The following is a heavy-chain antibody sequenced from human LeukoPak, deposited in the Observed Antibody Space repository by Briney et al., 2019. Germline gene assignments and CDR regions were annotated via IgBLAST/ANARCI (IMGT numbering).Heavy chain of an antibody. J-gene: IGHJ4*02. D-gene: IGHD6-19*01. Sequence: GGSLRPSCAASGFTFSSYWMSWVRQAPGKGLEWVANIKQDGSEKYYVDSVKGRFTISRDNAKNSLYLQMNSLRAEDTAVYYCARDLGNIAVAATHFDYWGQGTLVTVSS. CDR1: GFTFSSYW. CDR2: IKQDGSEK. CDR3: ARDLGNIAVAATHFDY. V-gene: IGHV3-7*01.